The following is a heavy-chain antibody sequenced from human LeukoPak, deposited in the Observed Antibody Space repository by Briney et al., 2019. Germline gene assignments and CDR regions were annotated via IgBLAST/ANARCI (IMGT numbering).Heavy chain of an antibody. V-gene: IGHV3-74*01. CDR3: AKDMADRIWSGDY. CDR1: GFTFTTYW. CDR2: ISSDGSTT. J-gene: IGHJ4*02. Sequence: GGSLRLSCAVSGFTFTTYWIYWVRQVAGNGLVWVSRISSDGSTTSYADSVKGRFTISRDNSKNSLYLQMNSLRTEDTALYYCAKDMADRIWSGDYWGQGTLVTVSS. D-gene: IGHD2-8*02.